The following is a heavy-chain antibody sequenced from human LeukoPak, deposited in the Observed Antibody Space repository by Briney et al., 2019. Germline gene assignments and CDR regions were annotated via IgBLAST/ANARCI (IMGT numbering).Heavy chain of an antibody. J-gene: IGHJ4*02. CDR1: GFTFSSYA. D-gene: IGHD3-10*01. V-gene: IGHV3-30-3*01. Sequence: GGSLGLSCAASGFTFSSYAMHWVRQAPGKGLEWVAVISYDGSNKYYADSVKGRFTISRDNSKNTLYLQMNSLRAEDTAVYYCAREGGMVRGVYDYWGQGTLVTVSS. CDR3: AREGGMVRGVYDY. CDR2: ISYDGSNK.